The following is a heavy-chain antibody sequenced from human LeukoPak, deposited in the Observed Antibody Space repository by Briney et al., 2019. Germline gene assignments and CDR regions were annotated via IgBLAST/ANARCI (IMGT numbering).Heavy chain of an antibody. V-gene: IGHV3-23*01. CDR3: GRDWKLDY. CDR1: GFTFNNYA. D-gene: IGHD1-1*01. CDR2: IGDNGGDT. J-gene: IGHJ4*02. Sequence: GGSLRLSCAASGFTFNNYAMSWVRQAPGKGLEWVSAIGDNGGDTKYAVSVKGRFTIFRDNSRSALYLQMNTLRVEDTAIYYCGRDWKLDYWGQGTLVTVSS.